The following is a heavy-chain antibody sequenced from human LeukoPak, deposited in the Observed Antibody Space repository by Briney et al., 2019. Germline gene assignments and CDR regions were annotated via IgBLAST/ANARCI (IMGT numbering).Heavy chain of an antibody. J-gene: IGHJ4*02. D-gene: IGHD6-19*01. CDR1: GFTFSSYA. CDR2: ISGSGGST. V-gene: IGHV3-23*01. Sequence: PGGSLRLSCAASGFTFSSYAMSWVRQAPGKGLEWVSDISGSGGSTYYADAVKGRFTTSKENSKNTLYLQMNILKAEDTALYYCAKASLKQWLPPGPGYWGQGTLVTVSS. CDR3: AKASLKQWLPPGPGY.